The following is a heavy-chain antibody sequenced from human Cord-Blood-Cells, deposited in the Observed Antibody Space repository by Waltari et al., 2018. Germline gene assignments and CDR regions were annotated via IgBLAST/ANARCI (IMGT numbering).Heavy chain of an antibody. V-gene: IGHV2-5*02. D-gene: IGHD7-27*01. CDR3: AHSPTGDWYFDL. J-gene: IGHJ2*01. CDR2: IYWDDDK. CDR1: GFPLSTSGVG. Sequence: QITLKESGPTLVKPTQTLTLTCTFSGFPLSTSGVGVGWIRQPPGKALEWLALIYWDDDKRYSPSLKSRLTITKDTSKNQVVRTMTNMDPVDTATYYCAHSPTGDWYFDLWGRGTLVTVSS.